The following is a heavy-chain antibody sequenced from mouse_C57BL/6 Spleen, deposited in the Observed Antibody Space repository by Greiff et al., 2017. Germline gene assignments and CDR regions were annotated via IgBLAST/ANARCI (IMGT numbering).Heavy chain of an antibody. Sequence: EVKLMESGGGLVKPGGSLKLSCAASGFTFSSYTMSWVRQTPEKRLEWVATISGGGGNTYYPDSVKGRFAISRDNAKNTLYLQMSSLRSEDTALYYCARQGSYYGSSDWYFDVWGTGTTVTVSS. D-gene: IGHD1-1*01. CDR3: ARQGSYYGSSDWYFDV. CDR2: ISGGGGNT. CDR1: GFTFSSYT. V-gene: IGHV5-9*01. J-gene: IGHJ1*03.